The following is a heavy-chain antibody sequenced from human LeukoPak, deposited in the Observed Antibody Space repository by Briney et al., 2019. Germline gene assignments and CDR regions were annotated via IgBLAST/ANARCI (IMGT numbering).Heavy chain of an antibody. Sequence: PSETLSLTCAVSGGSISSGGYSWSWIRQPPGKGLEWIGYIFYSGNTYYNPSLKSRVTISVDTSKNQFSLKLSSVTAADTAVYYCARDPLLSCSGGYCYNSPRGLDYWGQGTLVTVSS. CDR3: ARDPLLSCSGGYCYNSPRGLDY. D-gene: IGHD2-15*01. CDR2: IFYSGNT. J-gene: IGHJ4*02. CDR1: GGSISSGGYS. V-gene: IGHV4-30-4*07.